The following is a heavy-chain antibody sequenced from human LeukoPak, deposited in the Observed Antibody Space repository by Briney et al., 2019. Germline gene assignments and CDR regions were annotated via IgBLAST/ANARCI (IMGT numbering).Heavy chain of an antibody. V-gene: IGHV4-59*12. J-gene: IGHJ4*02. CDR3: ARDRGYGSGSYYYDY. CDR2: IYYSGST. CDR1: GGSISSYY. Sequence: PSETLSLTCTVSGGSISSYYWSGIRQPPGKGLEWIGYIYYSGSTNYNPSLKSRVTISIDTSKNQFSLKLSSVTAADTAVYYCARDRGYGSGSYYYDYWGQGTLVTVSS. D-gene: IGHD3-10*01.